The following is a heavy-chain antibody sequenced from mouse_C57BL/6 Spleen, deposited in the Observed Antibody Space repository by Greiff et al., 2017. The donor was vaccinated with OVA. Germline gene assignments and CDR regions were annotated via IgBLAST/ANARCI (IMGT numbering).Heavy chain of an antibody. CDR1: GFTFSSYA. D-gene: IGHD2-5*01. J-gene: IGHJ2*01. CDR3: ARGYSNFYYFDY. CDR2: ISDGGSYT. V-gene: IGHV5-4*01. Sequence: EVQLVESGGGLVKPGGSLKLSCAASGFTFSSYAMSWVRQTPEKRLEWVATISDGGSYTYYPDNVKGRFTISRDKAKNNLYLQMSHLKSEDTAMYYCARGYSNFYYFDYWGQGTTLTVSA.